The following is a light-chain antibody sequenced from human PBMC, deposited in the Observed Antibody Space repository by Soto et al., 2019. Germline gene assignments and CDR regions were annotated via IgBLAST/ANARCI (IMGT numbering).Light chain of an antibody. V-gene: IGKV3-20*01. CDR2: GAS. CDR1: QSVSNNY. CDR3: QQYGTSPPT. Sequence: EIVLTQSPGTLSLSPGERATLSCRASQSVSNNYLAWYQQKPGQAPRLLIYGASSRATGIPDRFSGRGSGTDFSLTISRLEPEDFAVYYCQQYGTSPPTFGQGTKVDIK. J-gene: IGKJ1*01.